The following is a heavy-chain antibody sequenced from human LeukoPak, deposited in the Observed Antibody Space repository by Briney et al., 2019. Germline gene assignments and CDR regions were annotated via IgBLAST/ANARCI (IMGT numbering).Heavy chain of an antibody. Sequence: GGSLRLSCAASGFTFSSYSMNWVRQAPGKGLEWVSSISSSSSYIYYADSVKGRFTISRDNAKNSLYLQMNSLRAEDTAVYYCARDYCSSTSCYRYYYMDVWGKGTTVTVSS. V-gene: IGHV3-21*01. J-gene: IGHJ6*03. D-gene: IGHD2-2*01. CDR2: ISSSSSYI. CDR3: ARDYCSSTSCYRYYYMDV. CDR1: GFTFSSYS.